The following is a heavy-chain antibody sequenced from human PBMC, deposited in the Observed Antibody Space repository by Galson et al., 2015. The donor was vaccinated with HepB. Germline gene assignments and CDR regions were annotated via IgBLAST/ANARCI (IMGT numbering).Heavy chain of an antibody. CDR2: INPKSGDT. CDR1: EYTFTDHY. CDR3: ARGGGRYCLDA. V-gene: IGHV1-2*02. Sequence: SVTVSCKASEYTFTDHYFHWVRQAPGQGLEWMGWINPKSGDTKYEQNFQGRVSMTRDTSVSLVSMELSSLRSDDTAVYYCARGGGRYCLDAWGQGTLVIVSS. J-gene: IGHJ5*02. D-gene: IGHD3-10*01.